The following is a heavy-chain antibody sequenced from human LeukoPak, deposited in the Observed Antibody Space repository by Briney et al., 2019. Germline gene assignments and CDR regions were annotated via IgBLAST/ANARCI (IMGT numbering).Heavy chain of an antibody. CDR2: ISAYNGNT. D-gene: IGHD6-13*01. V-gene: IGHV1-18*01. CDR1: GYTFTSYG. CDR3: ARTYSSSSIGYYYYMDV. Sequence: ASVKVSCKASGYTFTSYGISWVRQAPGQGPQGMGWISAYNGNTNYAQKLQGRVTMTTDTSTSTAYMELRSLRSDDTAVYYCARTYSSSSIGYYYYMDVWGKGTTVTVSS. J-gene: IGHJ6*03.